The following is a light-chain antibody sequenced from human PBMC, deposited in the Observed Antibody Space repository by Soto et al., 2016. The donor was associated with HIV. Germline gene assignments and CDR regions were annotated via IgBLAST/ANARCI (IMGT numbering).Light chain of an antibody. V-gene: IGKV1-5*03. CDR3: QQYNSYLRT. Sequence: DIQMTQSPSTLSASVGDRVTITCRASQSISYWLAWYQQKPGKAPHLLIYEASRLESGVPSRFSGSGSGAEFTLTISSLQPDDFATYYCQQYNSYLRTFGQGTKLEIK. J-gene: IGKJ2*01. CDR2: EAS. CDR1: QSISYW.